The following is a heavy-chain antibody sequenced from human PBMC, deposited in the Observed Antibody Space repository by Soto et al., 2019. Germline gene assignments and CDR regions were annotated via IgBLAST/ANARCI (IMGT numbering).Heavy chain of an antibody. J-gene: IGHJ5*02. V-gene: IGHV1-18*01. Sequence: ASVKVSCKASGYPFDTYGINWVRQAPGQRPEWMGWISAYNGQTDYAQNFQGRVTMATDTSTNTAYMELRNLRSDDTAVYYCAREPNEFWNSYFFDHWGPGTLVTVSS. CDR1: GYPFDTYG. CDR3: AREPNEFWNSYFFDH. CDR2: ISAYNGQT. D-gene: IGHD3-3*01.